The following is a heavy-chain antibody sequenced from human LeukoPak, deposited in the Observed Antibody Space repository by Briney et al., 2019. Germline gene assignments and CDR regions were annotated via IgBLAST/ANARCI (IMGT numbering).Heavy chain of an antibody. CDR2: ISSSGSTI. CDR1: GFTFSDFY. Sequence: GGSLRLSCAASGFTFSDFYMSWIRQAPGKGLKWVSYISSSGSTIYYADSVKGRFTISRDNAKNSLYLQMNSLRAEDTAVYYCARRRYNWNAIDYWGQGTLVTVSS. D-gene: IGHD1-20*01. V-gene: IGHV3-11*01. J-gene: IGHJ4*02. CDR3: ARRRYNWNAIDY.